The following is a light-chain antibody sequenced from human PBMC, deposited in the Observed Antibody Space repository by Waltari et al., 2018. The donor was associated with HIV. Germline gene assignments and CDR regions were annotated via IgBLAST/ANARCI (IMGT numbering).Light chain of an antibody. CDR3: AVLDDTLGGGV. J-gene: IGLJ2*01. V-gene: IGLV1-47*01. CDR2: RDN. Sequence: QSVLTQPPSASGTPGQKVTIPCSGGTANIRANFVFWFQQFPGTAPKLLIYRDNLRHSGVPARFSGSKSGTSASLTISGLRSDDEAHYFCAVLDDTLGGGVFGGGTKLTVL. CDR1: TANIRANF.